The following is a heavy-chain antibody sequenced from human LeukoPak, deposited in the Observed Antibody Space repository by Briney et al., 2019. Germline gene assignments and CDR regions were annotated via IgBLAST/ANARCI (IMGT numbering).Heavy chain of an antibody. CDR2: ITPYNGNT. CDR1: GYTFTNFG. Sequence: ASVKVSCKASGYTFTNFGISWVRQAPGQGLEWMGWITPYNGNTNYAQKLQGRVTLTTDTSTSTAYMELRSLRSDDTAVYYCARDPPYYYDSSGYPYYFDYWGQGTLVTVSS. CDR3: ARDPPYYYDSSGYPYYFDY. V-gene: IGHV1-18*01. D-gene: IGHD3-22*01. J-gene: IGHJ4*02.